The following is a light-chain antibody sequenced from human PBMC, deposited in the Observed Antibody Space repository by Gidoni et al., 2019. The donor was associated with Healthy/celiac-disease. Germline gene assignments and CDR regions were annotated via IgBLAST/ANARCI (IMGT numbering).Light chain of an antibody. Sequence: DIVMTQSPDSLAGSLGERATINCKSSQSVLYSSNNKNYLAWYQQKPGQPPKLLIYWASTRESGVPDRFSGSGSGTDFTLTISSLQAEDVAVYYCQQYYSTPYTFGQXPKLEIK. CDR1: QSVLYSSNNKNY. V-gene: IGKV4-1*01. CDR3: QQYYSTPYT. CDR2: WAS. J-gene: IGKJ2*01.